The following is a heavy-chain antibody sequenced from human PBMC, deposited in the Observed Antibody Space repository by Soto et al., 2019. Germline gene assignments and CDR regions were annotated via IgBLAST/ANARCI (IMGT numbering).Heavy chain of an antibody. Sequence: GGSLSLSCAASGFTFSSYAMSWVRQAPGKGLEWVSAISGSGGSTYYADSVKGRFTISRDNSKNTLYLQMNSLRAEDTAVYYCAKDKVITFGGVIDYYGMDVWGQGTTVTVSS. J-gene: IGHJ6*02. V-gene: IGHV3-23*01. D-gene: IGHD3-16*02. CDR2: ISGSGGST. CDR3: AKDKVITFGGVIDYYGMDV. CDR1: GFTFSSYA.